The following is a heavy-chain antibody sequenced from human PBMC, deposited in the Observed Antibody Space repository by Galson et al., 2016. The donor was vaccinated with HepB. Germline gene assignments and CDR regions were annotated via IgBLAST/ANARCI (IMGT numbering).Heavy chain of an antibody. V-gene: IGHV3-23*01. Sequence: SLRLSCAASGFTFCTYGMSWVRWAPGKGLEWVSGISETGNITYHADSVKGRFTISRDNSKNTLFLQRNSLRAEDTAVYECARRKSTVPLHVWGQGTTVTLSS. D-gene: IGHD5/OR15-5a*01. CDR1: GFTFCTYG. CDR3: ARRKSTVPLHV. CDR2: ISETGNIT. J-gene: IGHJ6*02.